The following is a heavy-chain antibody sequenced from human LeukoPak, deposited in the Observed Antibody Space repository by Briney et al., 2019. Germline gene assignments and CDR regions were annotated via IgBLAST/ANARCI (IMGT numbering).Heavy chain of an antibody. Sequence: EASVKVSCKASGYTFTGYYMHWVRQAPGQGLEWMGWINPNSGGTNYAQKFQGRVTMTRDTSISTAYMELSRLRSDDTAVYYCARTLLRYFDWSANYYYMDVWGKGTTVTISS. CDR3: ARTLLRYFDWSANYYYMDV. D-gene: IGHD3-9*01. CDR1: GYTFTGYY. V-gene: IGHV1-2*02. J-gene: IGHJ6*03. CDR2: INPNSGGT.